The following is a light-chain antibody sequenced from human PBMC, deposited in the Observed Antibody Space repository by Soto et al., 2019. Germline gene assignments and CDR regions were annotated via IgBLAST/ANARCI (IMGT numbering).Light chain of an antibody. J-gene: IGKJ1*01. CDR2: EAS. CDR1: QSVDTF. CDR3: QQRSIGPQS. V-gene: IGKV3-11*01. Sequence: EVVMTQSPATLSVSQGESAPLSCRASQSVDTFLAWYQQRPGQAPRLLINEASNRATGIPARSSGSGSGTDFTRTISSLEPEDFAVYYGQQRSIGPQSFGQTTEVAIK.